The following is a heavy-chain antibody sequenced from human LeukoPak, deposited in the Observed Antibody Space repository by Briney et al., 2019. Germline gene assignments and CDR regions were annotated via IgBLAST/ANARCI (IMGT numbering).Heavy chain of an antibody. CDR3: ARDRGEYCRSTSCGPRGYMDV. D-gene: IGHD2-2*01. J-gene: IGHJ6*03. V-gene: IGHV1-18*01. CDR2: ISAYNGNT. Sequence: APVKVSCKASGYTFTSYGISWVRQAPGQGLEWMGWISAYNGNTNYAQKLQGRVTMTTDTSTSTAYIELRNWRSYDTRVYYCARDRGEYCRSTSCGPRGYMDVWGKGTTVTVSS. CDR1: GYTFTSYG.